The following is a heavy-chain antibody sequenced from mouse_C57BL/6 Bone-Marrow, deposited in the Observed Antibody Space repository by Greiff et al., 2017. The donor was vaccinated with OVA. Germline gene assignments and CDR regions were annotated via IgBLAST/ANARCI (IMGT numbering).Heavy chain of an antibody. CDR2: IDPSDSYT. D-gene: IGHD2-3*01. CDR3: ARGGLYDGYYLDY. V-gene: IGHV1-50*01. J-gene: IGHJ2*01. Sequence: QVQLQQPGAELVKPGASVKLSCKASGYTFTSYWMQWVKQRPGQGLEWIGEIDPSDSYTNYNQKFKGKATLTVDTSSSTAYMKLSSLTSEDSAVYYGARGGLYDGYYLDYWGQGTTLTVSS. CDR1: GYTFTSYW.